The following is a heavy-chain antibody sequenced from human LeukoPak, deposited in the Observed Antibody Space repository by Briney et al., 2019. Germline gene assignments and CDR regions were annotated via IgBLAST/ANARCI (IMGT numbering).Heavy chain of an antibody. Sequence: PGGSLRLSCTASGFTFSDYSLSRIRQSPGKGLEWISYITSGGGSIFYADFVEGRFTISRDNAENSLYLQLNSLRDEDTAVYYCARWIDGFDVWGQGTMVTVSS. CDR3: ARWIDGFDV. CDR2: ITSGGGSI. CDR1: GFTFSDYS. V-gene: IGHV3-11*01. D-gene: IGHD2-2*03. J-gene: IGHJ3*01.